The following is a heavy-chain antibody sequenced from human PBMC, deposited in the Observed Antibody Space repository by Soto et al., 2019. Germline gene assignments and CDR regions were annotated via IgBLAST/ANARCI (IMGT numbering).Heavy chain of an antibody. D-gene: IGHD2-21*02. Sequence: QITLKESGPTLVKPTQTLTLTCTFSGLSLSTIGEGVGWIRQPPGKALEWLALVYWDDDKRYSPSLKSRLTITKDTSVNQVVLTMTNMGPVDTATYYCVQTRCGGDCLQSYSSLSYYGLDVWGQGTTVTVSS. CDR3: VQTRCGGDCLQSYSSLSYYGLDV. CDR2: VYWDDDK. J-gene: IGHJ6*02. CDR1: GLSLSTIGEG. V-gene: IGHV2-5*02.